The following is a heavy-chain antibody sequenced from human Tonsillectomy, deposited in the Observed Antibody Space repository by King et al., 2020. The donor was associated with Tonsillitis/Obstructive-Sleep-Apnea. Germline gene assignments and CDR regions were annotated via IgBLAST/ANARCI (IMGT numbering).Heavy chain of an antibody. J-gene: IGHJ4*02. V-gene: IGHV3-33*01. CDR2: ICDYGSKK. D-gene: IGHD6-6*01. CDR3: ARGYSSSSGVFDY. CDR1: GFTFSSYG. Sequence: VQLVESGGGVVQPGRSLRLSCSASGFTFSSYGMHWVRHAPGKGLEWVAVICDYGSKKYYADSVKGRFTISRDNSTNTVYLQMNSLRAEDTAVYYCARGYSSSSGVFDYWGQGTLVTVSS.